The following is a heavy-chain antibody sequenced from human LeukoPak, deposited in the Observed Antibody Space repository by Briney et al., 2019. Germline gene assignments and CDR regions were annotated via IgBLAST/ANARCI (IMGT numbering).Heavy chain of an antibody. CDR1: GYTFTSYG. CDR2: ISAYNGNT. D-gene: IGHD3-22*01. Sequence: ASVKVSCKASGYTFTSYGISWVRQAPGQGLEWMGWISAYNGNTNYAQKLQGRITMTTDTSTSTAYMELRSLRSDDTAVYYCASSKNYYDSSGYYGWRFDYWGQGTLVTVSS. CDR3: ASSKNYYDSSGYYGWRFDY. V-gene: IGHV1-18*01. J-gene: IGHJ4*02.